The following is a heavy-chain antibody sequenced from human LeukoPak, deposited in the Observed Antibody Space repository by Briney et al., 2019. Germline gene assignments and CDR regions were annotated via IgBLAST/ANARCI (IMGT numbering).Heavy chain of an antibody. CDR2: FDPEDGET. CDR1: GYTLTELS. V-gene: IGHV1-24*01. CDR3: ATDLRITIFGVVIAKPAFDI. J-gene: IGHJ3*02. D-gene: IGHD3-3*01. Sequence: ASVKVSCKVSGYTLTELSMHWVRQAPGKGLEWMGGFDPEDGETIYAQKFQGGVTMTEDTSTDTAYMELSSLRSEDTAVYYCATDLRITIFGVVIAKPAFDIWGQGTMVTVSS.